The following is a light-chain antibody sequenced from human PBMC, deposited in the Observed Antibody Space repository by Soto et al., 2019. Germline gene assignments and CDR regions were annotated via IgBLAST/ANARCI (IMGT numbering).Light chain of an antibody. V-gene: IGLV2-14*03. J-gene: IGLJ1*01. Sequence: QSALTQPASVSGSPGQSITVSCTGSSSDVGAYNYVSWYQQHPGKAPKLIIYDVTNRPSGISSRFSGAKSGNTASLTISGLQAEDEADYYCSSYLSSRTDVFGTGTKLTVL. CDR3: SSYLSSRTDV. CDR2: DVT. CDR1: SSDVGAYNY.